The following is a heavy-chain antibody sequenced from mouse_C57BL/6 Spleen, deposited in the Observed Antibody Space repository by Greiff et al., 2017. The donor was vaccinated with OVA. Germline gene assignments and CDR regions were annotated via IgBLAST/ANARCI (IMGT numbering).Heavy chain of an antibody. CDR3: ARSVRWGDYGNYGAMDY. V-gene: IGHV1-69*01. Sequence: QVQLQQPGAELVMPGASVKLSCKASGYTFTSYWMHWVKQRPGQGLEWIGEIDPSDSYTNYNQKFKGKSTLTVDKSSSTAYMQLSSLTSEDSAVYYCARSVRWGDYGNYGAMDYWGQGTSVTVSS. D-gene: IGHD2-1*01. CDR1: GYTFTSYW. J-gene: IGHJ4*01. CDR2: IDPSDSYT.